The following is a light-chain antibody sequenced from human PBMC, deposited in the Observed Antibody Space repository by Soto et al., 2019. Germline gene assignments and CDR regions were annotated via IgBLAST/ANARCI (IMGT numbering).Light chain of an antibody. CDR3: LQDFNYPWT. CDR1: QDIRND. Sequence: AIKMTQSTSSLSASVGDRVTITCRASQDIRNDLGWYQQKPGKTPKLLIFAASSLQSGVPSRFSGSGSGTDFTLIISSLQPEDFATYYCLQDFNYPWTFGQGTKVEIE. CDR2: AAS. V-gene: IGKV1-6*01. J-gene: IGKJ1*01.